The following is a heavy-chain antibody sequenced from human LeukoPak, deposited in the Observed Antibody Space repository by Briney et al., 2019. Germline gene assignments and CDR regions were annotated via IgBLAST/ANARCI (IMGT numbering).Heavy chain of an antibody. J-gene: IGHJ6*03. CDR2: ISGSGGST. CDR1: GFTFSSYG. Sequence: SGGTLRLSCAASGFTFSSYGMSWVRQAPGKGLEWVSAISGSGGSTYYADSVKGRFTISRDNAKNSLYLQMNSLRAEDTAVYYCARDGLPVYYDFWSGYYIPPSYYMDVWGKGTTVTVSS. V-gene: IGHV3-23*01. CDR3: ARDGLPVYYDFWSGYYIPPSYYMDV. D-gene: IGHD3-3*01.